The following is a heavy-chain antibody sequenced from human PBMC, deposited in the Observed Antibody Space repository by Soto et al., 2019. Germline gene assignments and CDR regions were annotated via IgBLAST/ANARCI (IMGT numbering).Heavy chain of an antibody. CDR1: GYTFTSYA. CDR2: INAGNSDT. D-gene: IGHD2-15*01. Sequence: VASVKVSCKASGYTFTSYAMHWVRQAPRQRLEWMGWINAGNSDTKYSQKFQGRVTITSDTSASTAYMELRSLRSDDTAVYYCAREDCSGGSCYHSNWFDPWGQGTLVTVSS. J-gene: IGHJ5*02. CDR3: AREDCSGGSCYHSNWFDP. V-gene: IGHV1-3*01.